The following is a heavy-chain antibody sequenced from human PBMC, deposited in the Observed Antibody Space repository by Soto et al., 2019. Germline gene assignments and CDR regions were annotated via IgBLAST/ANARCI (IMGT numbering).Heavy chain of an antibody. CDR3: ARVAPTYGDDPFDY. Sequence: SETLSLTCTVSGGSISSYYWSWIRQPPGKGLEWIGYIYYSGSTNYNPSLKSRVTISVDTSKNQFSLKLSSVTAADTAVYYCARVAPTYGDDPFDYWGQGTLVTVSS. D-gene: IGHD4-17*01. J-gene: IGHJ4*02. CDR2: IYYSGST. V-gene: IGHV4-59*08. CDR1: GGSISSYY.